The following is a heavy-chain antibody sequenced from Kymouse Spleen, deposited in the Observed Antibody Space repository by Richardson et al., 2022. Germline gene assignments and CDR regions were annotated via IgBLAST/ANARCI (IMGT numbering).Heavy chain of an antibody. V-gene: IGHV3-30*18. CDR2: ISYDGSNK. CDR3: ARITMVRGAYYYGMDGMDV. D-gene: IGHD3-10*01. J-gene: IGHJ6*02. Sequence: QVQLVESGGGVVQPGRSLRLSCAASGFTFSSYGMHWVRQAPGKGLEWVAVISYDGSNKYYADSVKGRFTISRDNSKNTLYLQMNSLRAEDTAVYYCARITMVRGAYYYGMDGMDVWGQGTTVTVSS. CDR1: GFTFSSYG.